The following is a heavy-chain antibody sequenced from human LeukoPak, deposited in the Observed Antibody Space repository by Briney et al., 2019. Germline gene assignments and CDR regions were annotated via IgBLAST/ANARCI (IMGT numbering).Heavy chain of an antibody. J-gene: IGHJ4*02. Sequence: GGSLRLSCAASGFTVSSNYMSWVRQAPGKGLEWVSVIYSGGSTYYADSVEGRFTISRVNSKNTLYLQMNSLRAEDTAVYYCARTLLWFGELLGHDYWGQGTLVTVSS. V-gene: IGHV3-66*01. CDR2: IYSGGST. D-gene: IGHD3-10*01. CDR1: GFTVSSNY. CDR3: ARTLLWFGELLGHDY.